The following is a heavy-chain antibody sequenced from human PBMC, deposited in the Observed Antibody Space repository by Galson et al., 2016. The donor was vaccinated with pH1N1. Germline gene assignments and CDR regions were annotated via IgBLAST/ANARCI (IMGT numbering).Heavy chain of an antibody. Sequence: TLSLTCGVSGGSIRNIYSYWSWIRQTPGKDLEWIASIYDSLTTYYNPSLASRVSISVDTSKSQFSLKLTSVTAADAAVYYCARGIRGSQPDRTYYFDSWGQGALVTVSS. J-gene: IGHJ4*02. D-gene: IGHD1-26*01. CDR1: GGSIRNIYSY. V-gene: IGHV4-30-4*01. CDR3: ARGIRGSQPDRTYYFDS. CDR2: IYDSLTT.